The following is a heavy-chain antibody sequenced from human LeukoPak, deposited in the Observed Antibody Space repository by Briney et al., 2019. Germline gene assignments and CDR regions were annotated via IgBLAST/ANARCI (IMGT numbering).Heavy chain of an antibody. Sequence: ASVKVSCKASGYTYTTDGISWVRQAPGQGLEWMGWIDTYSGKTNYAQKFQGRVTMTSDTSTSTAYMELRSLRSDNTAVYYCARDRGIAEADSFDPWGQGTLVTVSS. D-gene: IGHD6-13*01. J-gene: IGHJ5*02. V-gene: IGHV1-18*01. CDR2: IDTYSGKT. CDR3: ARDRGIAEADSFDP. CDR1: GYTYTTDG.